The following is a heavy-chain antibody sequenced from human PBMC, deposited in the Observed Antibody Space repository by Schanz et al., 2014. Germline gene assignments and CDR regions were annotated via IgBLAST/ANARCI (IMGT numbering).Heavy chain of an antibody. J-gene: IGHJ6*02. CDR2: MYMDGTT. CDR1: GFTVSNNF. V-gene: IGHV3-53*01. CDR3: ARDLGLDV. Sequence: LLVESGGGLIQPGGSLRLSCAASGFTVSNNFMTWVRQAPGKGLEWVSVMYMDGTTFYADSVKGRFTLSRDNSRDTMYLHMHSLRAEDTAVYYCARDLGLDVWGQGTTVTVSS.